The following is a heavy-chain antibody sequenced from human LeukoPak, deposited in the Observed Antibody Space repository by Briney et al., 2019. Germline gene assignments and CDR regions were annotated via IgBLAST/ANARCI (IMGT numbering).Heavy chain of an antibody. J-gene: IGHJ4*02. CDR1: GYTFTNYY. D-gene: IGHD3-10*01. V-gene: IGHV1-46*01. CDR3: AREELTIPYFDY. Sequence: ASVKVSCKASGYTFTNYYMHWVRHAPGHGLEWMGIINPSGGSTRNAQKFQGRVTMTRDMSTSTVYMELSSLRSEDTAVYYCAREELTIPYFDYWGQGTLVTVSS. CDR2: INPSGGST.